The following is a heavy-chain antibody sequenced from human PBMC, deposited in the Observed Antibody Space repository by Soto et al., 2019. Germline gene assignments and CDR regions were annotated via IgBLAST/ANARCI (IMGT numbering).Heavy chain of an antibody. CDR1: GGSISSSSYY. V-gene: IGHV4-39*01. D-gene: IGHD5-12*01. J-gene: IGHJ4*02. CDR3: AGHLIGYSGYDSDY. Sequence: QLQLQESGPGLVKPSETLSLTCTVSGGSISSSSYYWGWIRQPPGKGLEWIGSIYYSGSTYYNPYLKSRVTISVDTSKNQFSLKLSSVTAADTAVYYCAGHLIGYSGYDSDYWGQGTLVTVSS. CDR2: IYYSGST.